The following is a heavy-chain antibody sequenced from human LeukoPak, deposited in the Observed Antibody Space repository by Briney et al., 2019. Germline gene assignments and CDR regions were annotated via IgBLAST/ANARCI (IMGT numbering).Heavy chain of an antibody. CDR3: ARVRSADAFDI. CDR2: IYYSGST. CDR1: GGSISSSTYY. J-gene: IGHJ3*02. V-gene: IGHV4-61*05. Sequence: PSETLSLTCTASGGSISSSTYYWDWIRQPPGKGLEWIGYIYYSGSTNYNPSLKSRVTISVDTSKNQFSLKLSSVTAADTAVYYCARVRSADAFDIWGQGTMVTVSS.